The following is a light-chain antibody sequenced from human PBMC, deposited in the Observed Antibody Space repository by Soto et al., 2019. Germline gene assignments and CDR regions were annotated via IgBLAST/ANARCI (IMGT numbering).Light chain of an antibody. J-gene: IGKJ2*01. V-gene: IGKV3-15*01. CDR2: GAS. Sequence: EIVMTQSPATLSVSPGESATLSCRASQSVNSNLAWYQQRPGQAPRLLVYGASTRATGIPARFSGSGSGAAFTLTISSLQSEDFAVYYCQQYNNWPPYTFGQGTKLEI. CDR3: QQYNNWPPYT. CDR1: QSVNSN.